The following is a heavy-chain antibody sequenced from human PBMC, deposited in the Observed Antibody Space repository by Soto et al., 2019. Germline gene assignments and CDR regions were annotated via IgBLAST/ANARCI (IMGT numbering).Heavy chain of an antibody. CDR1: GFTFSSSA. CDR3: ALDYYGSGSYPNDAFDI. CDR2: ISGSGGSP. Sequence: PGGSLRLSCAASGFTFSSSAMSWVRQAPGKRLEWVSAISGSGGSPSYADSVKGRFTISRDNYKKTLYRQMNGLRAEDTAVYYCALDYYGSGSYPNDAFDIWGQGTMVTVSS. D-gene: IGHD3-10*01. V-gene: IGHV3-23*01. J-gene: IGHJ3*02.